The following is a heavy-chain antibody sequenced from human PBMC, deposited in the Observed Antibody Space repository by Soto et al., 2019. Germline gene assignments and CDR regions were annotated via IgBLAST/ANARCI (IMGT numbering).Heavy chain of an antibody. V-gene: IGHV3-23*01. J-gene: IGHJ4*02. CDR1: GFTFNNYA. CDR3: AIGRGGSGSLTPPVDF. CDR2: ISGGGDTT. Sequence: EVQLLESGGGLVQPGGSLRLSCAASGFTFNNYAMTWVRQAPGKGLEWVSAISGGGDTTSYADSVMGRFTVSRDGSKGTLDLRMSSLRAEDTALYCWAIGRGGSGSLTPPVDFLCQGALVTVSS. D-gene: IGHD3-10*01.